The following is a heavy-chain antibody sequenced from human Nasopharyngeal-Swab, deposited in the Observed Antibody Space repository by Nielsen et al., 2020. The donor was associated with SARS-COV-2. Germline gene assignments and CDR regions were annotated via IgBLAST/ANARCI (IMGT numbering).Heavy chain of an antibody. D-gene: IGHD6-13*01. V-gene: IGHV3-21*01. CDR2: TSSRSGDI. J-gene: IGHJ4*02. CDR3: ARDLEGIFDH. Sequence: VRQAPGKGLEWVSSTSSRSGDISYTDSVKGRFSISRDNAKNSLYLQMNSLRVEGTAVYYCARDLEGIFDHWGQGALVTVSS.